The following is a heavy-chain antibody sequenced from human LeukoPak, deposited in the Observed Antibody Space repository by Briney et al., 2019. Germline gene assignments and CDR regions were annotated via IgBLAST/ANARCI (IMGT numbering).Heavy chain of an antibody. CDR2: IGTSSGAI. CDR3: ARNLDS. CDR1: GFTFSTYN. J-gene: IGHJ5*01. Sequence: GGSLRLSCSASGFTFSTYNMNWVRQAPGKGLEWASFIGTSSGAIYYADSVKGRFTISRDDAKKSLYLQMNSLRGEDTAVYYCARNLDSWGQGALVTVSS. V-gene: IGHV3-48*01.